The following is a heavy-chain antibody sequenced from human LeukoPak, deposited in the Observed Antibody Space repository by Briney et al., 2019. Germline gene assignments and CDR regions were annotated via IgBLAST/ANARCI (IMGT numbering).Heavy chain of an antibody. Sequence: ASVKVSCKASGYTFTSYGISWVRQAPGLGLEWMGWISAYNGNTNYAQKLQGRVTMTTDTSTSTAYMELRSLRSDDTAVYYCARDPSVDTAIGFDYWGQGTLVTVSS. J-gene: IGHJ4*02. D-gene: IGHD5-18*01. CDR2: ISAYNGNT. CDR1: GYTFTSYG. CDR3: ARDPSVDTAIGFDY. V-gene: IGHV1-18*04.